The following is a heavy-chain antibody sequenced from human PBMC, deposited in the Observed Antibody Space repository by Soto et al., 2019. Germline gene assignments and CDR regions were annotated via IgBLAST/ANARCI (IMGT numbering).Heavy chain of an antibody. CDR2: FFIGENT. J-gene: IGHJ4*02. CDR3: ARQRGYSYAEYYFDY. D-gene: IGHD5-18*01. V-gene: IGHV4-39*01. CDR1: GGSITGGSISSTTYY. Sequence: SETLSLACTVSGGSITGGSISSTTYYWGWMRQPPGKGLEWIASFFIGENTYYNPSLKSRVTISVDTSKNQFSLKLSSVTAADTAVYYCARQRGYSYAEYYFDYWGQGTLVTVSS.